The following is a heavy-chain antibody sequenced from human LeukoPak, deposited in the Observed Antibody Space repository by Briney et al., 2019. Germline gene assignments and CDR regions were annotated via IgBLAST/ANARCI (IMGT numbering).Heavy chain of an antibody. CDR3: ASHLAAAGGANWFDP. J-gene: IGHJ5*02. D-gene: IGHD6-13*01. V-gene: IGHV1-8*01. CDR1: GYTFTSYD. CDR2: MNPKSGNT. Sequence: GASVKVSCKASGYTFTSYDINWVRQATGQGLEWMGWMNPKSGNTGYAQKFQGRVTMTRSTSMSTAYMELSSLRSEDSAVYYCASHLAAAGGANWFDPWGQGTLVTVSS.